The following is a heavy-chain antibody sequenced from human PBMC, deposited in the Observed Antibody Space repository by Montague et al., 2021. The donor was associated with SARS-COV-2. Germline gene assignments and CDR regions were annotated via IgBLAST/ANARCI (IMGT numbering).Heavy chain of an antibody. CDR1: GASISNYY. Sequence: SETLSLTCIVSGASISNYYWSWIRQSPGTGLEWIGYIYNSGTTKYNPSLQSRVTMSLDTSKNQFSLRLSSVTAVDTAVYYCARGPHYFYYGMDVWGQGTTVTVSS. V-gene: IGHV4-59*08. J-gene: IGHJ6*02. CDR2: IYNSGTT. CDR3: ARGPHYFYYGMDV.